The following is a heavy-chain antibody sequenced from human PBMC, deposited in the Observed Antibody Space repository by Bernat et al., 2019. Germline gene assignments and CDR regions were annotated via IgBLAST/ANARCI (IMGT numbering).Heavy chain of an antibody. Sequence: QVQLVESGGGVVQPGRSLRLSCAASGFTFSSYAMHWVRQAPGKGLEWVAVISYDGSNKYYADSVKGRFTISRVNSKNTLYLQMNSLRAEDTVVYYCARSRGYSSLGNWFDPWGQGTLVTVSS. CDR3: ARSRGYSSLGNWFDP. CDR2: ISYDGSNK. D-gene: IGHD6-19*01. J-gene: IGHJ5*02. V-gene: IGHV3-30-3*01. CDR1: GFTFSSYA.